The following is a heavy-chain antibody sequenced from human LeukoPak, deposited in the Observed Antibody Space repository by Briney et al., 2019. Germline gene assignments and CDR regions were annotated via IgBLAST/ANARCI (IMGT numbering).Heavy chain of an antibody. D-gene: IGHD4-23*01. Sequence: PGRSLRLSCAASGFTFSSYAMSWVRQAPGKGLEWVSGISGSGGSTYYAESVKGRFTISRDNSKNTLYLQMNSLRAEDTAVYYCTKGTTVAHYYFDYWGQGTLVTVSS. CDR1: GFTFSSYA. J-gene: IGHJ4*02. CDR2: ISGSGGST. V-gene: IGHV3-23*01. CDR3: TKGTTVAHYYFDY.